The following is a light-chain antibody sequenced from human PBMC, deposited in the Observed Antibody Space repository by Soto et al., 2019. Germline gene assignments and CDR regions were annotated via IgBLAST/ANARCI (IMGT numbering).Light chain of an antibody. V-gene: IGKV1-27*01. CDR1: QGISEY. CDR3: HSYNSIPRT. Sequence: DIQMAQSPSSLSASIGDRVTINCRASQGISEYLAWYQQRPGNAPNLLIYGASILQSGVPSRFSGSGSGTHFTLNISSLQPEDVATYYCHSYNSIPRTFGQGTTVEIK. J-gene: IGKJ1*01. CDR2: GAS.